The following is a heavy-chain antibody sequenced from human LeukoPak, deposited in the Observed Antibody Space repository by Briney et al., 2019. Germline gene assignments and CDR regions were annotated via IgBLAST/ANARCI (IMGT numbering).Heavy chain of an antibody. J-gene: IGHJ5*02. CDR1: GYTFTGYY. Sequence: ASVKVSCKASGYTFTGYYMHWVRQAPGQGLEWMGWINPNSGGTNYAQKFQGKVTMTRDTSISTAYMELSSLRSEDTAVYYCARGGGYCSSTSCLGRGWFDPWGQGTLVTVSS. CDR2: INPNSGGT. D-gene: IGHD2-2*01. CDR3: ARGGGYCSSTSCLGRGWFDP. V-gene: IGHV1-2*02.